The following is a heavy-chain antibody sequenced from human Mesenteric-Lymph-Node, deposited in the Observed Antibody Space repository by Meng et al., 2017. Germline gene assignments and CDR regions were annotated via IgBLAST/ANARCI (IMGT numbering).Heavy chain of an antibody. D-gene: IGHD2-8*01. CDR1: GFTFSSYD. Sequence: GGSLRLSCAASGFTFSSYDMHWVRQATGKGLEWVSAIGTAGDTYYPGSVKGRFTISRENAKNSLYLQMNSLRAGDTAVYYCARSRRMLSAFDIWGQGTMVTVSS. J-gene: IGHJ3*02. V-gene: IGHV3-13*01. CDR3: ARSRRMLSAFDI. CDR2: IGTAGDT.